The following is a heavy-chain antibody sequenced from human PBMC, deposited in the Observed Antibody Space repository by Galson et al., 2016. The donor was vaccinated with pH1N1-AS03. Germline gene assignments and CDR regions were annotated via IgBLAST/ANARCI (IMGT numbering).Heavy chain of an antibody. J-gene: IGHJ4*02. CDR2: IYPSDSDT. Sequence: QSGAEVKKPGESLKISCKGSGYSFPSHWIAWVRQMPGKGLEWMGIIYPSDSDTRYNSSFQGQVTISADTSISTAYLRWNSLKASDTAIYYCARWSNDYGSYWGQGTLVTVSS. CDR3: ARWSNDYGSY. CDR1: GYSFPSHW. V-gene: IGHV5-51*01. D-gene: IGHD4-17*01.